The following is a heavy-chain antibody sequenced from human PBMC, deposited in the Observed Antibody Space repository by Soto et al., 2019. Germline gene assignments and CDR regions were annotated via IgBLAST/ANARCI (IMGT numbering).Heavy chain of an antibody. CDR3: ARSVLKHYYGSGSYYYFDY. D-gene: IGHD3-10*01. CDR2: IYYSGST. J-gene: IGHJ4*02. CDR1: GGSISSGGYY. Sequence: SETLSLTCTVSGGSISSGGYYWSWIRQHPGKGLEWIGYIYYSGSTYYNPSLKSRVTISVDTSKNQFSLKLSSVTAADTAVYYCARSVLKHYYGSGSYYYFDYWGQGTLVTVSS. V-gene: IGHV4-31*03.